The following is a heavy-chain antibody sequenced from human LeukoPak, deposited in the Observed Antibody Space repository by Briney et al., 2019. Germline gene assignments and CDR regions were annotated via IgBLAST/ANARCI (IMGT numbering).Heavy chain of an antibody. CDR3: ARETGIAVVSYYGMDV. V-gene: IGHV3-74*01. Sequence: PGGSLRLSCAASGFTFSSYWMHWVRQAPGKGLVWVSRINSDGSSTSYADSVKGRFTISRDNAKNTLYLQMNSLRAEDTAVYYCARETGIAVVSYYGMDVWGQGTTVTVSS. CDR2: INSDGSST. D-gene: IGHD6-19*01. CDR1: GFTFSSYW. J-gene: IGHJ6*02.